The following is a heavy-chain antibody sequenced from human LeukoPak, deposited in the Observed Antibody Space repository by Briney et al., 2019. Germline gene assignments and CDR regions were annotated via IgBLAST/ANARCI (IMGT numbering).Heavy chain of an antibody. CDR1: GYSFSNYW. Sequence: GESLKISCKGSGYSFSNYWIGWVRQMPGKGLERMGIIYPGEYDIRYSPSFQGQVTISADKSISTAYLQWSSLTASDTAMYFCARPRVVAATTSHAAFDIWGQGTLVSVSS. V-gene: IGHV5-51*01. CDR2: IYPGEYDI. J-gene: IGHJ3*02. D-gene: IGHD2-15*01. CDR3: ARPRVVAATTSHAAFDI.